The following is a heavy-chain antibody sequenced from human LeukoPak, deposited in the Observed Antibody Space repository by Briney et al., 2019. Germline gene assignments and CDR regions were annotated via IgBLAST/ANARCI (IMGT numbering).Heavy chain of an antibody. V-gene: IGHV3-7*01. Sequence: GGSLRLSCAASGFTFSSYWMSWVRQAPGKGLEWVANIKQDGSEKYYVDSVKGRFTISRDNAKNSLYLQMNTLRAEDTAVYYCARDAWIQLWLPHTYWGQGTLVTVSS. J-gene: IGHJ4*02. D-gene: IGHD5-18*01. CDR3: ARDAWIQLWLPHTY. CDR1: GFTFSSYW. CDR2: IKQDGSEK.